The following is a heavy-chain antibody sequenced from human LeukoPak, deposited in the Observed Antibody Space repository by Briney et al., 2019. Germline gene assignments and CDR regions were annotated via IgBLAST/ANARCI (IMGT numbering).Heavy chain of an antibody. V-gene: IGHV3-21*01. Sequence: GGSLRLSCAASGFTFSSYSMNWVRQAPGKGLEWVSSISSSSSYIYYADSVKGRFTISRDNAKNSLYLQMNSLRAEDTAVYYCAREYSSGYYPEFDYWGQGTLVTVSS. D-gene: IGHD3-22*01. CDR3: AREYSSGYYPEFDY. CDR1: GFTFSSYS. CDR2: ISSSSSYI. J-gene: IGHJ4*02.